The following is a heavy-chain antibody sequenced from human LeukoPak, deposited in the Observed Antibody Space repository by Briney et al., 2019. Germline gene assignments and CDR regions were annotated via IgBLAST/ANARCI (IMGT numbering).Heavy chain of an antibody. V-gene: IGHV4-34*01. CDR2: INHSGST. D-gene: IGHD3-10*01. Sequence: SETLSLTCAVYGGSFSGYYWSWIRQPPGKGLEWIGEINHSGSTNYNPSLKSRVTISVDTSKNQFSLKLSSVTAADTAVYYCARGLSPRSNMVRGVRPPFRGVFDYWGQGTLVTVSS. J-gene: IGHJ4*02. CDR1: GGSFSGYY. CDR3: ARGLSPRSNMVRGVRPPFRGVFDY.